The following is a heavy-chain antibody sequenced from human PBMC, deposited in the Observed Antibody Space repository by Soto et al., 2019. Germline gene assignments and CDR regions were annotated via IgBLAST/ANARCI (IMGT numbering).Heavy chain of an antibody. CDR1: GTTFDSFT. CDR3: AREDDTTGHYSWFDP. J-gene: IGHJ5*02. V-gene: IGHV1-69*13. CDR2: FVPMXXSX. Sequence: SVEVSCKPSGTTFDSFTFALVRQAPGQGLEWLGGFVPMXXSXXXXXRXRGRVRITADASTGTGYMELSDLRSDDSAIYYCAREDDTTGHYSWFDPWGPGTLVTVSS. D-gene: IGHD3-9*01.